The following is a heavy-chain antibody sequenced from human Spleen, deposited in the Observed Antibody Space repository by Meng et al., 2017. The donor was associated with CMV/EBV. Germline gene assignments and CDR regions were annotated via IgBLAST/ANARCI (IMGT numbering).Heavy chain of an antibody. CDR3: AKDQRDIVVVVAAWIDY. Sequence: GESLKISCAASGFTFSSYSMNWVRQAPGKGLEWVSSISSSSNYINYADSVKGRFTISRDNARNSVYLQMNSLRAGDTAVYYCAKDQRDIVVVVAAWIDYWGQGTLVTVSS. CDR2: ISSSSNYI. D-gene: IGHD2-15*01. J-gene: IGHJ4*02. CDR1: GFTFSSYS. V-gene: IGHV3-21*01.